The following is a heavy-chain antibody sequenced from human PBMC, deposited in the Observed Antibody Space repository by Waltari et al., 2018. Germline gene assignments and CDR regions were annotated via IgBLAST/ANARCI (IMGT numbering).Heavy chain of an antibody. Sequence: EVRLVESGGGLVKPGESLRISCAASGLPFSTVWMTWVRQAPGKGLELVELIKSQTGGGTTDYAAPVKGRFTILRDDSKNTLYLQMDSLKTEDTAVYYCVKMNQMGAFDYWGQGTLVTVSS. CDR1: GLPFSTVW. J-gene: IGHJ4*02. D-gene: IGHD2-8*01. V-gene: IGHV3-15*01. CDR2: IKSQTGGGTT. CDR3: VKMNQMGAFDY.